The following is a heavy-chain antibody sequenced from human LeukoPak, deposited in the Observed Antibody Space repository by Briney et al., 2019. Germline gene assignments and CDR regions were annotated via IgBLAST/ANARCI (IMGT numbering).Heavy chain of an antibody. V-gene: IGHV3-73*01. CDR2: IRSKANSYAT. CDR1: GFTFSGSA. CDR3: TIPSSNQEDY. D-gene: IGHD6-13*01. Sequence: GGSLRLSCAASGFTFSGSAMHWVRQASGKGLEWVGRIRSKANSYATAYAASVKGRFTISRDDSKNTAYLQMNSLKTEDTAVYFCTIPSSNQEDYWGQGTLVTVSS. J-gene: IGHJ4*02.